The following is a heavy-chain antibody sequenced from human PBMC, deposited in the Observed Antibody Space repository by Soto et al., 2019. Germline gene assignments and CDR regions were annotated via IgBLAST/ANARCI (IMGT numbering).Heavy chain of an antibody. CDR1: GYTFATYD. Sequence: ASVKVSCKASGYTFATYDFAWVRQATGQGLEWMGWMNPNTGNTGYAQPFRGRITMTRNTSITTAYMELSSLTSEDTAVYFCARRKERSGPYYLDYWGQGTLVTVSS. J-gene: IGHJ4*02. CDR3: ARRKERSGPYYLDY. V-gene: IGHV1-8*01. CDR2: MNPNTGNT. D-gene: IGHD6-25*01.